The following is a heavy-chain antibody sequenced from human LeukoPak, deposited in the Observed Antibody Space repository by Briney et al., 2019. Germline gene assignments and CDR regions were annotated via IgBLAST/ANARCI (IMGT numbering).Heavy chain of an antibody. J-gene: IGHJ4*02. V-gene: IGHV3-21*01. CDR2: ISSSSSYI. CDR1: GYSFTSYW. Sequence: GESLKISCKGSGYSFTSYWIGWVRQAPGKGLEWVSSISSSSSYIYYADSVKGRFTISRDNAKNSLYLQMNSLRAEDTAVYYCARDWVAVAGRGVFDYWGQGTLVTVSS. D-gene: IGHD6-19*01. CDR3: ARDWVAVAGRGVFDY.